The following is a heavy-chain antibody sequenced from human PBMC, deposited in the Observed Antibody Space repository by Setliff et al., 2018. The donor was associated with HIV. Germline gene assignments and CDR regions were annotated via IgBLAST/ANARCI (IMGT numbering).Heavy chain of an antibody. V-gene: IGHV4-38-2*01. D-gene: IGHD3-3*01. Sequence: PSETLSLTCGVSGYSISSGYYWGWIRQPPGKGLEWIGNIHHSGSRYSNPSLKSRVTISIDTSKNQFSVKLNSVTAADTAVYYCARGLTSFGVATPGIYSSMDVWGKGTTVTVSS. J-gene: IGHJ6*03. CDR3: ARGLTSFGVATPGIYSSMDV. CDR1: GYSISSGYY. CDR2: IHHSGSR.